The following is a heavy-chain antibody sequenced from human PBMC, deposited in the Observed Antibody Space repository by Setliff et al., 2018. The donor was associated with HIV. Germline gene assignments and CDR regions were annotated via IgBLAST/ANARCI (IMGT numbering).Heavy chain of an antibody. J-gene: IGHJ4*02. D-gene: IGHD6-19*01. CDR1: GASISGSSFY. CDR2: IYYSGNT. V-gene: IGHV4-39*01. CDR3: ARHLRGYSGGWYDEALAFNY. Sequence: SETLSLTCTVSGASISGSSFYWGWIRQPPGRGREWIGTIYYSGNTYYNPSLKSRVSISIDASKNQFSLKLNSVTAADTALYYCARHLRGYSGGWYDEALAFNYWGQGTLVTVSS.